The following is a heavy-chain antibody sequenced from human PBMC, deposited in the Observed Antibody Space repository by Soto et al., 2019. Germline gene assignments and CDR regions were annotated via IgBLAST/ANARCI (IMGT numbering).Heavy chain of an antibody. CDR2: IIPIFGTA. D-gene: IGHD1-26*01. J-gene: IGHJ6*02. CDR1: GGTFSSYA. V-gene: IGHV1-69*13. Sequence: GASVKCSFKAAGGTFSSYAISWVRQAPGQGLDCMGGIIPIFGTANYAQKFQGRVTITADESTSTAYMELSSLRSEDTAVYYCARSGGRSGATTGVYDYYGMDVWGQGTTVTVSS. CDR3: ARSGGRSGATTGVYDYYGMDV.